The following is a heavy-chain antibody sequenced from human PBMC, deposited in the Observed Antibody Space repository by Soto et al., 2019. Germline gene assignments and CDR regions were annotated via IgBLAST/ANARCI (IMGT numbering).Heavy chain of an antibody. D-gene: IGHD5-18*01. CDR2: ISSSSSTI. V-gene: IGHV3-48*01. CDR1: GFTFSSYA. Sequence: GGSLRLSFSASGFTFSSYAMHWVRQAPGKGLEWVSYISSSSSTIYYADSVKGRFTISRDNARNSLYLQMNSLRAEDTAVYYCARGVTDYYYYYYGMDVWGQGTTVTVSS. J-gene: IGHJ6*02. CDR3: ARGVTDYYYYYYGMDV.